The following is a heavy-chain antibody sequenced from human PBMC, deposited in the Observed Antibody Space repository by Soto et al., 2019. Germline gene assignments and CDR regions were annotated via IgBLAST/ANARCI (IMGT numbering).Heavy chain of an antibody. V-gene: IGHV1-46*01. CDR3: ARETTVTTDWFDP. D-gene: IGHD4-4*01. CDR2: INPSGDST. J-gene: IGHJ5*02. CDR1: GYTFTSYY. Sequence: GASVKVSCKASGYTFTSYYIHWVRQAPGQGLEWMGLINPSGDSTSYAQKFQGRLTMTRDTSTSTVYMEMSSLRSEDTAMYYCARETTVTTDWFDPWGQGTLVTVSS.